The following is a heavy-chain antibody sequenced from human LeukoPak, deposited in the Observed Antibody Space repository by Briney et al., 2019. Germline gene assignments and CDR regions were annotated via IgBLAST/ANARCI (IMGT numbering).Heavy chain of an antibody. Sequence: GGSLRLSCAASGFTFSSYSMNWVRQAPGKGLEWVSSISSSSSYIYYADSVKGRFTISRDNAKNSLYLQMNSLRAEDTAVYYCARSGIGGGSPYYYYGMDVWGQGTTVTVSS. CDR2: ISSSSSYI. D-gene: IGHD3-16*01. J-gene: IGHJ6*02. V-gene: IGHV3-21*01. CDR1: GFTFSSYS. CDR3: ARSGIGGGSPYYYYGMDV.